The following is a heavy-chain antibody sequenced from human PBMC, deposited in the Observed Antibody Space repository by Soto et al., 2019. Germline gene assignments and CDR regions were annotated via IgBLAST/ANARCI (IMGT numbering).Heavy chain of an antibody. CDR3: AKDTEGVSGYDYYYYYGMDV. D-gene: IGHD5-12*01. Sequence: GGSLRLSCAASGFTFSSYGMHWVRQAPGKGLEWVAVISYDGSNKYYADSVKGRFTISRGNSKNTLYLQMNSLRAEDTAVYYCAKDTEGVSGYDYYYYYGMDVWGQGTTVTVSS. J-gene: IGHJ6*02. CDR1: GFTFSSYG. V-gene: IGHV3-30*18. CDR2: ISYDGSNK.